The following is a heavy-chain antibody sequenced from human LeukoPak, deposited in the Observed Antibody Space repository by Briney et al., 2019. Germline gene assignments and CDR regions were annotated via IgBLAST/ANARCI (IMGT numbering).Heavy chain of an antibody. Sequence: PSETLSLTCAVYGGSFSGYYWSWIRQPPGKGLEWIGSIYYSGSTYYNPSLKSRVTISVDTSKNQFSLKLSSVTAADTAVYYCARDPTGAHFDYWGQGTLVTVSS. D-gene: IGHD7-27*01. CDR3: ARDPTGAHFDY. CDR2: IYYSGST. CDR1: GGSFSGYY. V-gene: IGHV4-34*01. J-gene: IGHJ4*02.